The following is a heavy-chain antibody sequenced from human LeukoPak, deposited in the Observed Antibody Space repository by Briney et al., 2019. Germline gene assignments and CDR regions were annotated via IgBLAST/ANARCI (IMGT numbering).Heavy chain of an antibody. Sequence: GGSLRLSCAASGFTFTNYAINWVRQAPGKGLEWVSTISSSGANTYYADSVRGRFTISRDNPKNTLYLQMNSLRAEDTAVYYCAKDGHYDSSGFTLQYWGQGTLVTVSS. J-gene: IGHJ1*01. CDR3: AKDGHYDSSGFTLQY. CDR1: GFTFTNYA. D-gene: IGHD3-22*01. CDR2: ISSSGANT. V-gene: IGHV3-23*01.